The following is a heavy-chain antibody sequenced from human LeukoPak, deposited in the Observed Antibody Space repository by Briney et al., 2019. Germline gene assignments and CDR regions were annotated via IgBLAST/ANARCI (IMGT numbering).Heavy chain of an antibody. CDR2: IYTSGST. V-gene: IGHV4-61*02. CDR3: ARNYYDSSVDYYGMDV. CDR1: GGSISSGSYY. D-gene: IGHD3-22*01. J-gene: IGHJ6*02. Sequence: SQTLSLTCTVSGGSISSGSYYWSWIRQPPGKGLQWIGRIYTSGSTNYNPSLKSRVTISIDTSKNQFSLRLSSVTAADTAVYYCARNYYDSSVDYYGMDVWGQGTTVTVSS.